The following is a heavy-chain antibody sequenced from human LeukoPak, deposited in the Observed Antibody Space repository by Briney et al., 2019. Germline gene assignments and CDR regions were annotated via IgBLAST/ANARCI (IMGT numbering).Heavy chain of an antibody. V-gene: IGHV3-23*01. CDR2: ISGSGGST. D-gene: IGHD1-1*01. Sequence: PGGSLRLSCAASGFTFSSYAMSWVRQAPGKGLEWVSAISGSGGSTYYADSVKGRFTISRDNSKNTLYLQMNSLRAEDTAVYYCAKGDWNDVFPPYYFDYWGQGTLVTVSS. J-gene: IGHJ4*02. CDR1: GFTFSSYA. CDR3: AKGDWNDVFPPYYFDY.